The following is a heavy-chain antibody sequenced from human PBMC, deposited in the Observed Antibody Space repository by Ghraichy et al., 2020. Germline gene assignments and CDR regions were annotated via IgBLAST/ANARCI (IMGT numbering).Heavy chain of an antibody. CDR3: ARGSKVVRFFYYDGMDV. J-gene: IGHJ6*02. D-gene: IGHD4-23*01. CDR2: ITSSSRTK. V-gene: IGHV3-48*02. CDR1: GFIFSDYC. Sequence: GGSLRLSCVGSGFIFSDYCMNWVRQSPGKGLEWVSYITSSSRTKSYADSVKGRFTISRDNAHNSLDLQMNSLRDEDTAVYYCARGSKVVRFFYYDGMDVWGQGTTVTVSS.